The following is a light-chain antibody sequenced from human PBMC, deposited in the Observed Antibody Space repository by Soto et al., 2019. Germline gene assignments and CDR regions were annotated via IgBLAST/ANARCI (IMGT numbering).Light chain of an antibody. CDR1: QTVTSTL. V-gene: IGKV3-20*01. CDR3: QQYGDAPIT. Sequence: EIVLTQSPGTLSLFPGERATLSCRASQTVTSTLLAWFQQKPGQAPRLLIYRASSRATGVPDRFSGSGSGTDFTLTISRLEPEDFALYYCQQYGDAPITFGQGTRLEI. J-gene: IGKJ5*01. CDR2: RAS.